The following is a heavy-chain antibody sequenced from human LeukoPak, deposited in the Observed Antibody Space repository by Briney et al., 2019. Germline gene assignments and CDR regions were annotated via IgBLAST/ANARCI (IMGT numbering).Heavy chain of an antibody. Sequence: SETLSLTCTVSGVSISSSNSYWGWIRQPPGKGLVWLVSIYYSGNTYYNASLKSQVPISIDTSKNQFSLRLTSVTAADTAVYYCARQTGSGLFILPGGQGTLVTVSS. J-gene: IGHJ4*02. CDR3: ARQTGSGLFILP. V-gene: IGHV4-39*01. CDR1: GVSISSSNSY. D-gene: IGHD3/OR15-3a*01. CDR2: IYYSGNT.